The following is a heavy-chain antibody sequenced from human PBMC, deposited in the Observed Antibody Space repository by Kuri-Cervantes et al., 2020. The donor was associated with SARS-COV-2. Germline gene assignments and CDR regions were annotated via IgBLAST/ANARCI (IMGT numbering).Heavy chain of an antibody. Sequence: ASVKVSCKASGYTFTGYYMHWVRQAPGQGLEWMGWINPNSGGTNYAQKFQGRVTMTRDTSISTAYMELSRLRSDDTAVYYCARGRRRPIYDFYYYMDVWGKGTTVT. CDR3: ARGRRRPIYDFYYYMDV. J-gene: IGHJ6*03. CDR2: INPNSGGT. D-gene: IGHD2-15*01. CDR1: GYTFTGYY. V-gene: IGHV1-2*02.